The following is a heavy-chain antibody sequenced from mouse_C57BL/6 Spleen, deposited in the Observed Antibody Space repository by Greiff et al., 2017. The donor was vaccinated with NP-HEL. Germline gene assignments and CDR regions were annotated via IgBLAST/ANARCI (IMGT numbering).Heavy chain of an antibody. CDR1: GFTFSDYG. Sequence: EVMLVESGGGLVKPGGSLKLSCAASGFTFSDYGMHWVRQAPEKGLEWVAYISSGSSTIYYADTVKGRFTSSRDNAKNTLFLQMTSLRSEDTAMYYCARREDWDSYTYFDVWGTGTTVTVSS. V-gene: IGHV5-17*01. J-gene: IGHJ1*03. CDR3: ARREDWDSYTYFDV. D-gene: IGHD4-1*01. CDR2: ISSGSSTI.